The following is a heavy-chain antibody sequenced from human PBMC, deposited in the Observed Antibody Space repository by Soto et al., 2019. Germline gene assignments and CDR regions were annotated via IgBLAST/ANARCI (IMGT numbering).Heavy chain of an antibody. V-gene: IGHV1-2*04. Sequence: ASVKVSCKASGYTFTGYYMHWVRQAPEQGLEWMGWINPNSGGTNYAQKFQGWVTMTRDTSISTAYMELSRLRSDDTAVYYCSRSPYCSGGSCPNDAFDIWGQGTMVTVSS. D-gene: IGHD2-15*01. CDR2: INPNSGGT. CDR3: SRSPYCSGGSCPNDAFDI. CDR1: GYTFTGYY. J-gene: IGHJ3*02.